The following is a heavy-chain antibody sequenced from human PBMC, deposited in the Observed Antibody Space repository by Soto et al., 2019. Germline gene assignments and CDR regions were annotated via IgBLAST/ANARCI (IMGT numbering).Heavy chain of an antibody. J-gene: IGHJ6*02. CDR1: GATFTKYA. Sequence: QVQLEQSGAEVRMPGSSVTVSCKAYGATFTKYAFNWVRQAPGQGLEWMGGIIPLFGSTNYAERFQGRLTVTTNESTSTVFMELSSLTSDDTAIYYCARDETVIRGVIKRGGGLDLWGQGTTVIVS. D-gene: IGHD3-10*01. CDR2: IIPLFGST. CDR3: ARDETVIRGVIKRGGGLDL. V-gene: IGHV1-69*19.